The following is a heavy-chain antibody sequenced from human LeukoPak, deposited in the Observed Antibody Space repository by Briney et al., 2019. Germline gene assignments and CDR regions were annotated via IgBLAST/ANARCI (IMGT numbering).Heavy chain of an antibody. CDR2: ITSGGDYI. CDR1: GFTFNTFN. CDR3: GHYDVLAASYKWTPDY. Sequence: PGGSLRLSCAASGFTFNTFNMNWVRQAPGKGLEWVSSITSGGDYIYYADSVKGRFTTSRDNAKNSLSLQLNSLRVEDTAVYARGHYDVLAASYKWTPDYWGQGTLVTVSS. V-gene: IGHV3-21*01. J-gene: IGHJ4*02. D-gene: IGHD3-9*01.